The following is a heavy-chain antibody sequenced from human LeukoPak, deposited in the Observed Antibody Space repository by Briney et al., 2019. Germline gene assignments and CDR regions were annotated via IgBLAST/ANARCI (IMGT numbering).Heavy chain of an antibody. CDR3: ARGGGTVTTLGY. Sequence: ASVNVSCKASGYTFIGYYMHWVRQAPGQGLEWMGWINPNSGGTNYEQQFQGRVTMTRDTSISTAYMELSSLRSDDTAVYYCARGGGTVTTLGYWGQGTLVTVSS. CDR1: GYTFIGYY. J-gene: IGHJ4*02. V-gene: IGHV1-2*02. D-gene: IGHD4-17*01. CDR2: INPNSGGT.